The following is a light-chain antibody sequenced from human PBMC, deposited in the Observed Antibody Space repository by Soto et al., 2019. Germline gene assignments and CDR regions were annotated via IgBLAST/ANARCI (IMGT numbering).Light chain of an antibody. J-gene: IGKJ2*03. Sequence: DIQMTQSPSTLSASIGDSVTLTCRASQIIARWSAWYQQKPGKAPNLVIYDATKLQSGVTSRFSATASGADFTLTISGLQAEDFATYYCLQYNTFSHSFGQGTRLEI. V-gene: IGKV1-5*01. CDR1: QIIARW. CDR2: DAT. CDR3: LQYNTFSHS.